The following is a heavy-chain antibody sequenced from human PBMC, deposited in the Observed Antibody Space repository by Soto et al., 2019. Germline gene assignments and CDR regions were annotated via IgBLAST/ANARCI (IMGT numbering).Heavy chain of an antibody. CDR1: GGSISNYY. D-gene: IGHD4-17*01. Sequence: QVQLQESGPGLVKPSETLSLTCTVSGGSISNYYWSWIRQPPGKGLEWIGYIYFSGTTNYNPSLRSRVTISVATSKNQFALKLSSVTAADTAVYYCERHSYGDFDVYYVDYWGQGTLVTVSS. J-gene: IGHJ4*02. CDR3: ERHSYGDFDVYYVDY. CDR2: IYFSGTT. V-gene: IGHV4-59*08.